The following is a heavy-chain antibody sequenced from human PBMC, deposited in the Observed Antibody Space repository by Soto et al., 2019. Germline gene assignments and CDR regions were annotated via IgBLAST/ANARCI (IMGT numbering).Heavy chain of an antibody. V-gene: IGHV2-70*01. CDR2: IDWDDDK. CDR1: GFSLSTSGMC. D-gene: IGHD3-10*01. Sequence: SGPTLVNPTQTLTLTCTFSGFSLSTSGMCVSWIRQPPGKALEWLALIDWDDDKYYSTSLKTRLTISKDTSKNQAVLTMTNMDPVDTATYYCARIRRGFGEYYGMDVWGQGTTVTVSS. CDR3: ARIRRGFGEYYGMDV. J-gene: IGHJ6*02.